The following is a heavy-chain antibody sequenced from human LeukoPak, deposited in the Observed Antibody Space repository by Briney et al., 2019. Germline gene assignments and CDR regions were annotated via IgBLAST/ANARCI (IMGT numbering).Heavy chain of an antibody. CDR3: ARALFFDY. J-gene: IGHJ4*02. CDR1: GFTFSSYA. D-gene: IGHD2-21*01. V-gene: IGHV3-23*01. CDR2: IHSGGST. Sequence: PGGSLRLSCAASGFTFSSYAMSWVRQAPGKGLEWVSIIHSGGSTFYADSVKGRFTISRDDSKNTLYLQMNSLRAEDTAVYYCARALFFDYWGQGTLVTVSS.